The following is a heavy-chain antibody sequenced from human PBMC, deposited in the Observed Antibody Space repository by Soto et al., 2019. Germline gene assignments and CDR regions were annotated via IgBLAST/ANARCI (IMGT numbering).Heavy chain of an antibody. CDR2: ISSSSSYI. CDR1: GFTFSSYS. CDR3: ARDRDYDILTGYCYY. Sequence: PGGSLRLSCAASGFTFSSYSMNWVRQAPGEGLEWVSSISSSSSYIYYADSVKGRFTISRDNAKNSLYLQMNSLRAEDTAVYYCARDRDYDILTGYCYYWGQGTLVTVSS. J-gene: IGHJ4*02. V-gene: IGHV3-21*01. D-gene: IGHD3-9*01.